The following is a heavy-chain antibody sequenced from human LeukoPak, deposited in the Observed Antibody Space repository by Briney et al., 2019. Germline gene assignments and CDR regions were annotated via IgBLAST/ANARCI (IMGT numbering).Heavy chain of an antibody. Sequence: PGGSLRLSCAASGFTFSSYWMSWVRQSPGKGLEWIGEISHGGSTNYSPSLKSRVTVSLDKSKNHFSLELNSVTAADTAVYYCSRGIWFSFDYWGQGILVAVSS. CDR3: SRGIWFSFDY. CDR2: ISHGGST. D-gene: IGHD3-10*01. V-gene: IGHV4-4*02. CDR1: GFTFSSYW. J-gene: IGHJ4*02.